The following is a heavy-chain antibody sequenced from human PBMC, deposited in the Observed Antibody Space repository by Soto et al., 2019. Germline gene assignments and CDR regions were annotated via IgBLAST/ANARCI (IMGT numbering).Heavy chain of an antibody. CDR2: ISAYNGNT. Sequence: QVQLVQSGAEVKKPGASVKVSCKASGYTFTSYGISWVRQAPGQGLEWMGWISAYNGNTNYAQKLQGRGTMTTDTXTXSAYMELRSLRSDDTAVYYCARVYRITMVRGELSEYWGQGTLVTVSS. CDR1: GYTFTSYG. CDR3: ARVYRITMVRGELSEY. J-gene: IGHJ4*02. D-gene: IGHD3-10*01. V-gene: IGHV1-18*01.